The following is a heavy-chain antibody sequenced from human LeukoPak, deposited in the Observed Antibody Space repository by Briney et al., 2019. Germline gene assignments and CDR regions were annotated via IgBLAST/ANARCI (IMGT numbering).Heavy chain of an antibody. V-gene: IGHV1-18*01. CDR1: GYTFTSYG. D-gene: IGHD3-22*01. Sequence: GASVKVSCKASGYTFTSYGISWVRQATGQGRQWMGWISAYNGNTNYVHKLQGRVTMTTDTSTRTASIDLKSLRSDDTAVYYCARDDLGTYYYASSGYLDYWGEGTLVTVSS. CDR3: ARDDLGTYYYASSGYLDY. CDR2: ISAYNGNT. J-gene: IGHJ4*02.